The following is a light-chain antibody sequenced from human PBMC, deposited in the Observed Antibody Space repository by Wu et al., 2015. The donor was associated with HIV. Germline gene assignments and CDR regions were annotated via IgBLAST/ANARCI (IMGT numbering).Light chain of an antibody. Sequence: EIVLTQSPATLSLSPGERATLSCRASQSVSRYLAWYQQKPGQTPSLLIYDASNRATGIPARFSGSGSGTDFTLTISSLEPEDFAVYYCQHRSNWPWTFGQGTKVEIK. CDR2: DAS. V-gene: IGKV3-11*01. J-gene: IGKJ1*01. CDR3: QHRSNWPWT. CDR1: QSVSRY.